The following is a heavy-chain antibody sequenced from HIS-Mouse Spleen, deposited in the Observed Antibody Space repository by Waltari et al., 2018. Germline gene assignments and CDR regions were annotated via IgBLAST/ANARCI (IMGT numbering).Heavy chain of an antibody. D-gene: IGHD1-26*01. CDR3: ARMGPASGSYGDY. CDR2: INHSGST. Sequence: QVQLQQWGAGLLKPSETLSVPCAVYGGSFSGYYWSGIRQPPGKGLEWIREINHSGSTNYNPSLKSRVTISVDTSKNQFSLKLSSVTAADTAVYYCARMGPASGSYGDYWGQGTLVTVSS. CDR1: GGSFSGYY. J-gene: IGHJ4*02. V-gene: IGHV4-34*01.